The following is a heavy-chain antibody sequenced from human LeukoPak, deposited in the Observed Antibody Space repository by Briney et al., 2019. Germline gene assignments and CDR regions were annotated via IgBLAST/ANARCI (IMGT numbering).Heavy chain of an antibody. CDR3: ARVGREDDYYYYYGMDV. V-gene: IGHV1-18*01. Sequence: GASVKVSCKASGYTFTSYGISWVRQAPGQGLEWMGWISAYNGNTNYAQKLQGRVTMTTDTSTSTAYMELRSLRSDDTAVYYCARVGREDDYYYYYGMDVWGQGTTVTVSS. CDR2: ISAYNGNT. CDR1: GYTFTSYG. D-gene: IGHD1-26*01. J-gene: IGHJ6*02.